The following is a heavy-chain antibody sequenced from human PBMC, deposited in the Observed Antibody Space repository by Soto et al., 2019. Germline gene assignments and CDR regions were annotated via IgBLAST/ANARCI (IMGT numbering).Heavy chain of an antibody. J-gene: IGHJ5*02. CDR3: AGRSSLASVQVYFGEISNYNWFDP. CDR2: IYHSGST. D-gene: IGHD3-10*01. V-gene: IGHV4-39*01. CDR1: NGSISSAIYY. Sequence: QLQLQESGPGLVKPSETLSLTCTVSNGSISSAIYYWGWIRQPPGKGLEWIGSIYHSGSTYYNPSLQGRVTLSVDTSKIQFALKLSSVTAADTAVYFCAGRSSLASVQVYFGEISNYNWFDPWGQGTLVTVSS.